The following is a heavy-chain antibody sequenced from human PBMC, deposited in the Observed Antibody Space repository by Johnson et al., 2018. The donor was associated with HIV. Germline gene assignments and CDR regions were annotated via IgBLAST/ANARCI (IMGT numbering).Heavy chain of an antibody. D-gene: IGHD3-16*01. CDR3: ARERRPWGPDAFDI. Sequence: QVLLVESGGGVVQPGRSLRLSCAASGFTFSSYAMHWVRQAPGKGLEWVAVISYDGSNKYYADSVKGRFTISRDNSKNTLYLQMNSLRAEDTAVYYCARERRPWGPDAFDIWGQGTMVTVSS. CDR1: GFTFSSYA. J-gene: IGHJ3*02. V-gene: IGHV3-30*04. CDR2: ISYDGSNK.